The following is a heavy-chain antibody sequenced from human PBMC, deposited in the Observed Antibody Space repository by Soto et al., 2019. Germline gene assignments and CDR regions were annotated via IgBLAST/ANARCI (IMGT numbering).Heavy chain of an antibody. D-gene: IGHD5-12*01. CDR3: AKISDSGYGNFDY. CDR1: GFTFSSYA. J-gene: IGHJ4*02. CDR2: ISGSGGST. Sequence: GGSLRLSCAASGFTFSSYAMSWVRQAPGKGLEWVSAISGSGGSTYYADSVKGRFTISRDNSKNTLYLQMNSLRAEDSAVYYCAKISDSGYGNFDYWGQGTLVTVSS. V-gene: IGHV3-23*01.